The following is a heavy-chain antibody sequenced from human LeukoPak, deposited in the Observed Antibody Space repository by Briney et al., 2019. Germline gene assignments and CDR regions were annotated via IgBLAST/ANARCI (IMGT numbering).Heavy chain of an antibody. V-gene: IGHV3-21*01. J-gene: IGHJ3*02. CDR2: ISSSSSYI. D-gene: IGHD3-22*01. CDR1: GFTSSSYS. Sequence: PGGSLRLSCAASGFTSSSYSMNWVRQAPGKGLEWVSSISSSSSYIYYADSVKGRFTISRDNAKNSLYLQMNSLRAEDTAVYYCAREVTMIVVVTPGAAFDIWGQGTMVTVSS. CDR3: AREVTMIVVVTPGAAFDI.